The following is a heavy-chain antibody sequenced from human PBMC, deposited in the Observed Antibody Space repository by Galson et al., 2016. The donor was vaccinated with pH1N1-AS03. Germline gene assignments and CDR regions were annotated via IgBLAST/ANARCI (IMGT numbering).Heavy chain of an antibody. Sequence: QSGAEVTKPGESLKISCKGSGHTFANYWIGWVRQTPGKGLEWMGLIYPGDSDTRYSPSFQGQVTISADKSLSTAYLQWSSLKASDTAIYYCASSRIAAHTYYYHGIDVWGQGTTVTVSS. CDR2: IYPGDSDT. V-gene: IGHV5-51*01. J-gene: IGHJ6*02. CDR1: GHTFANYW. CDR3: ASSRIAAHTYYYHGIDV. D-gene: IGHD6-6*01.